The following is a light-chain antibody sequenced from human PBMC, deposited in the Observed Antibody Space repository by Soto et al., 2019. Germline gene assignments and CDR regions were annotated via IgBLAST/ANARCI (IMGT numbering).Light chain of an antibody. Sequence: EIVLTQSPATLSLSPGERATLSCRASQSVSSYLAWYQQKPGQAPRLLIYDASNRATGIPARFSGSGSGTDFTLTISRLEPEDFAVYFCQQYGNSPPNTFGQGTKVDIK. J-gene: IGKJ2*01. CDR1: QSVSSY. CDR2: DAS. CDR3: QQYGNSPPNT. V-gene: IGKV3-11*01.